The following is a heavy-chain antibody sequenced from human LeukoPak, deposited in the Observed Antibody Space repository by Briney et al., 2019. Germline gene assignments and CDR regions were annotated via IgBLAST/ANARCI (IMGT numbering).Heavy chain of an antibody. D-gene: IGHD6-19*01. CDR1: GFTFSSYA. V-gene: IGHV3-30-3*01. CDR3: ARSYGYSSGWYSG. Sequence: PGGSLRLSCAASGFTFSSYAMHWVRQAPGKGLEWVAVISYDGSDKYYADSVKGRFTISRDNSKNTLYLQMNSLRAEDTAVYYCARSYGYSSGWYSGWGQGTLVTVSS. J-gene: IGHJ4*02. CDR2: ISYDGSDK.